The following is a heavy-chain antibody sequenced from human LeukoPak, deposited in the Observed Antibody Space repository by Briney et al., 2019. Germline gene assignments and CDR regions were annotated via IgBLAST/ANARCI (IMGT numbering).Heavy chain of an antibody. J-gene: IGHJ4*02. CDR3: ARGSSGWSD. CDR2: INRSGST. D-gene: IGHD6-19*01. V-gene: IGHV4-34*01. CDR1: GGSFSGYY. Sequence: SETLSLTCAVYGGSFSGYYWSWIRQPPGKGLEWIGEINRSGSTNYNPSLKSRVTISVDTSKNQFSLKLSSVTAADTAVYYCARGSSGWSDWGQGTLVTVSS.